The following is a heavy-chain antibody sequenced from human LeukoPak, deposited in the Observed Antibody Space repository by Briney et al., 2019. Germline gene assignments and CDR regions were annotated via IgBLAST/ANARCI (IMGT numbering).Heavy chain of an antibody. CDR1: GGSISSYY. CDR2: IYYSGST. CDR3: ARERRKQLVFYYYYMDV. V-gene: IGHV4-59*01. Sequence: SETLSLTCTVSGGSISSYYWSWIRQPPGKGLEWIGYIYYSGSTNYNPSLKSRVTISVDTSKNQFSLKLSSVTAADTAVYYCARERRKQLVFYYYYMDVWGKGPRSPSP. D-gene: IGHD6-6*01. J-gene: IGHJ6*03.